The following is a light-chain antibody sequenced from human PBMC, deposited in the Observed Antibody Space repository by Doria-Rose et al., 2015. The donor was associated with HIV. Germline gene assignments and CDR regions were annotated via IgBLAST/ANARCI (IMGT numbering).Light chain of an antibody. CDR2: DVI. Sequence: QSALIQPASLSGSPGQSITISCKGTSSDLSGYNSVSWYQQYPGKAPKVIIYDVIRRPSDVSYRFSASKSGNTASLTISGPQPEDEAYYYCNSYTASGHVVFGGGTKLTVL. CDR3: NSYTASGHVV. J-gene: IGLJ2*01. V-gene: IGLV2-14*03. CDR1: SSDLSGYNS.